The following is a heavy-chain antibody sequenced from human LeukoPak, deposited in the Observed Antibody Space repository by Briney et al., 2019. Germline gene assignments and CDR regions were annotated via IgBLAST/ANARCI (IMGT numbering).Heavy chain of an antibody. CDR3: TTKAGEAPE. V-gene: IGHV3-11*01. CDR1: GFCFSVNY. D-gene: IGHD4-11*01. Sequence: KGGGSLRLSGASFGFCFSVNYMSWIRQAPRKGLQWLSYISGDGYDINYADSVQGRLTVARVNAKNALYLQMTSLGVEDTAIYYCTTKAGEAPEWGQGTLVTVSS. CDR2: ISGDGYDI. J-gene: IGHJ4*02.